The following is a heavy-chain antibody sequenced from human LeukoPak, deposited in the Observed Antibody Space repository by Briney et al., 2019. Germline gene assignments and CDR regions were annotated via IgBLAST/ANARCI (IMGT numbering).Heavy chain of an antibody. D-gene: IGHD1-26*01. J-gene: IGHJ4*02. V-gene: IGHV4-59*08. CDR2: IYYSGST. Sequence: SETLSLTCTASGGSISSYYWSWIRQPPGKGLEWIGYIYYSGSTNYNPSLKSRVTMSLDTSKNQFSLKLSSVTAADTAVYYCARHSGGYRDYHFDHWGQGTLVTVSA. CDR1: GGSISSYY. CDR3: ARHSGGYRDYHFDH.